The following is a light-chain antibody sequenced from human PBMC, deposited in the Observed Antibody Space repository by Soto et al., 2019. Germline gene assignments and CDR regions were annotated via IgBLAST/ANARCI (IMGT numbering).Light chain of an antibody. J-gene: IGKJ5*01. CDR3: QQYENLPT. Sequence: DIPMTQSPSSLSASVGDRVTITCQASQNINNYLNWYQQKPGRAPKLLIYDASNLEAGVPSRFRGSGSGTDFTFTISRLQPEDIATYYCQQYENLPTFGQGIRLEIK. V-gene: IGKV1-33*01. CDR2: DAS. CDR1: QNINNY.